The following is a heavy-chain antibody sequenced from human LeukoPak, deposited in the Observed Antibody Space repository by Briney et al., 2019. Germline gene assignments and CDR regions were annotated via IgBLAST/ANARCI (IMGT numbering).Heavy chain of an antibody. V-gene: IGHV4-61*02. D-gene: IGHD3-3*01. CDR1: GGSISSGSYY. J-gene: IGHJ6*02. CDR2: IYTSGST. Sequence: PSETLSLTCTVSGGSISSGSYYWSWIRQPAGKGLEWIGRIYTSGSTNYNTSLKSRVTISVDTSKNQFSLKLSSVTAADTAVYYCARDRTYYDSTDATGGSDYYYYGMDVWGQGTTVTVSS. CDR3: ARDRTYYDSTDATGGSDYYYYGMDV.